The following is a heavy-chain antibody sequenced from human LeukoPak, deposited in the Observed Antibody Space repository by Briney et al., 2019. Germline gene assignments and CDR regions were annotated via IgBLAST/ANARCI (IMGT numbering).Heavy chain of an antibody. D-gene: IGHD3-22*01. Sequence: SETLSLTCIVSGGSISSGDYYWSWIRQPPGKGLEWIGYIYYSGSTYYNPSLKSRVTISVDTSKNQFSLKLTSVTAADTAAYYCARHMTVTYDAFDIWGQGTMVTVSS. CDR3: ARHMTVTYDAFDI. J-gene: IGHJ3*02. V-gene: IGHV4-30-4*01. CDR1: GGSISSGDYY. CDR2: IYYSGST.